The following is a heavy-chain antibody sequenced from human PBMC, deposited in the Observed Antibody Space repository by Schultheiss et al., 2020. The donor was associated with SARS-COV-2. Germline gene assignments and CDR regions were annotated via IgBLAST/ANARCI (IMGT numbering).Heavy chain of an antibody. Sequence: GESLKISCAASGFTFSSYGMHWVRQAPGKGLEWVAVISYDGSNKYYADSVKGRFTISRDNSKNTLYLQMNSLRAEDTAVYYCAKDQFLTTSFFFVYWGQGTLVTVSS. V-gene: IGHV3-30*18. D-gene: IGHD4-11*01. CDR2: ISYDGSNK. CDR1: GFTFSSYG. CDR3: AKDQFLTTSFFFVY. J-gene: IGHJ4*02.